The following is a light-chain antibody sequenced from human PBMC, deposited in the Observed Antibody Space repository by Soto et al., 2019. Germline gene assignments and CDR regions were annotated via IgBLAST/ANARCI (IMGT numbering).Light chain of an antibody. J-gene: IGKJ4*01. V-gene: IGKV3D-15*01. Sequence: ETVTTQFLFTLPAYIGDRATXSCRASQYVSTNLAWYQQQPGQPPRLLIYDISSGATGIPARFSGSGSETEFALTISSLQSEDFAIYYCQQYDSSPLAFAGRTKVDIK. CDR2: DIS. CDR1: QYVSTN. CDR3: QQYDSSPLA.